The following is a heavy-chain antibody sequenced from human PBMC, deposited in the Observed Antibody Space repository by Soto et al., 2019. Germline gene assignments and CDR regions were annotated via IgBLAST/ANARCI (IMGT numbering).Heavy chain of an antibody. D-gene: IGHD5-18*01. V-gene: IGHV3-64D*06. CDR2: ISSNGGST. Sequence: EVPLVESGGGLVQPGGSLRLSCSASGFTFSSYAMHWVRQAPGKGLEYVSVISSNGGSTYYADSVKGRFTISRDNSKNTLYLQMSSLRAEDTAVYYCVKILQYSYCLPHWGQGTLVTVSS. CDR1: GFTFSSYA. J-gene: IGHJ4*02. CDR3: VKILQYSYCLPH.